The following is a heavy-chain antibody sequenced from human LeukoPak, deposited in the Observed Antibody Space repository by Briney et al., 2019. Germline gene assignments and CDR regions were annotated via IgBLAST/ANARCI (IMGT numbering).Heavy chain of an antibody. CDR1: GFTFTNYW. CDR3: ARGRYGDYH. D-gene: IGHD4-17*01. Sequence: PGGSLRLSCAASGFTFTNYWMFWVRQAPGKGLVWVSGINPDGSTTTYADSVKGRFIISRENAKSTLYLHMNILRVEDTAVYYCARGRYGDYHWGQGILVTVSS. CDR2: INPDGSTT. V-gene: IGHV3-74*01. J-gene: IGHJ4*02.